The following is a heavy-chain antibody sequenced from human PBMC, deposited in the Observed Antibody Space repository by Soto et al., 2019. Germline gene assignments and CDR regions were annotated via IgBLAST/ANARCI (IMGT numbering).Heavy chain of an antibody. CDR3: ARHIRGNSCMDV. D-gene: IGHD2-21*01. Sequence: SETLSLTCTVSGGSISSSSYYWGWILQPPGKGLEWIGSIFYSGTTYYNPSLKSRVTISVDTSKNQFSLKLSSVTAADTAVYYCARHIRGNSCMDVWGQGTTVTVSS. V-gene: IGHV4-39*01. CDR1: GGSISSSSYY. J-gene: IGHJ6*02. CDR2: IFYSGTT.